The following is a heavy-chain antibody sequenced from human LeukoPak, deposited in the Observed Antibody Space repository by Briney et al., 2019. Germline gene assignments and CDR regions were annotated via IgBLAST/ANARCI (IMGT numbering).Heavy chain of an antibody. Sequence: SETLSLTCTVSGGSISSYYWTWIRQPPGKGLEWIGNIYYSGSTNYNPSLKSRVTISVDTSKNQFSLKLSSVTAADTAVYYCARHTTMGQNDAFDIWGQGTMVTVSS. CDR2: IYYSGST. D-gene: IGHD5-18*01. CDR1: GGSISSYY. V-gene: IGHV4-59*08. CDR3: ARHTTMGQNDAFDI. J-gene: IGHJ3*02.